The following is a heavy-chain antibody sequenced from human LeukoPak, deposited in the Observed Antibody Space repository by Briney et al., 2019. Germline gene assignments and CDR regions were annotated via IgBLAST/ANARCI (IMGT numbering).Heavy chain of an antibody. V-gene: IGHV3-23*01. CDR3: TKDQYSYGKPYFEY. J-gene: IGHJ4*02. D-gene: IGHD5-18*01. CDR2: ISSGGGAGT. Sequence: GGSLRFSCAASGFTFSSFAMSWVRQAPGKGLEWVSAISSGGGAGTYYADSVKGRFTISRDNSKNTLYLQMNSLGAEDTAIYYCTKDQYSYGKPYFEYWGQGTLVTVSS. CDR1: GFTFSSFA.